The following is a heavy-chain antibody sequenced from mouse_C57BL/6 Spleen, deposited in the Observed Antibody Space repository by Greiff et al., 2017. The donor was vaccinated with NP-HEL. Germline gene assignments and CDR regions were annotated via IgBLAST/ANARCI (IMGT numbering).Heavy chain of an antibody. CDR3: ARAYGNYVLYWYFDV. V-gene: IGHV1-69*01. D-gene: IGHD2-1*01. Sequence: QVQLQQPGAELVMPGASVKLSCKASGYTFTSYWMHWVKQRPGQGLEWIGEIDPSDSYTNYNQKFKGKSTLTVDKSSSTAYMQLSSLTSEDSAVYYCARAYGNYVLYWYFDVWGTGTTVTVSS. CDR1: GYTFTSYW. J-gene: IGHJ1*03. CDR2: IDPSDSYT.